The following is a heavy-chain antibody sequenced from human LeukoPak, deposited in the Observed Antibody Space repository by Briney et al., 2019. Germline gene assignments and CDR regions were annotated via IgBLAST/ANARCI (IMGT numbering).Heavy chain of an antibody. CDR3: ARGSYSNSDY. V-gene: IGHV4-38-2*01. CDR2: IYHSGST. CDR1: GYSISSNYY. D-gene: IGHD4-11*01. J-gene: IGHJ4*02. Sequence: PSETLSLTCAVSGYSISSNYYWGWIWQPPGKGLEWIGSIYHSGSTYYNPSLKSRVTISVDTSKNQFSLKLSSVTAADTAVYYCARGSYSNSDYWGQGTLVTVSS.